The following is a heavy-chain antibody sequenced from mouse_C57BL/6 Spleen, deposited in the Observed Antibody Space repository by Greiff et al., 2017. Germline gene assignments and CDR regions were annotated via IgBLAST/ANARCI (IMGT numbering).Heavy chain of an antibody. CDR3: ARRGLDYYDYDGFAY. J-gene: IGHJ3*01. CDR2: INPNNGGT. V-gene: IGHV1-18*01. CDR1: GYTFTDYN. D-gene: IGHD2-4*01. Sequence: EVKLQESGPELVKPGASVKIPCKASGYTFTDYNMDWVKQSHGKSLEWIGDINPNNGGTIYNQKFKGKATLTVDKSSSTAYMELRSLTSEDTAVYYCARRGLDYYDYDGFAYWGQGTLVTVSA.